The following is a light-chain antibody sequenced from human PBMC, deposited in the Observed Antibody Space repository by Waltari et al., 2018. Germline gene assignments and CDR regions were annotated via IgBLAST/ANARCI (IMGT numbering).Light chain of an antibody. V-gene: IGKV3-15*01. J-gene: IGKJ1*01. CDR3: QQYNNWPPWT. CDR1: QGVSSK. Sequence: EIVMTQSPATLSVSPGERATLSCRSSQGVSSKLAWYQQKPGQPPRLLLYDTSVRAAGIPARFSGSGSGTEFTLTISSLQSDDFAVYYCQQYNNWPPWTFGQGTKVEIK. CDR2: DTS.